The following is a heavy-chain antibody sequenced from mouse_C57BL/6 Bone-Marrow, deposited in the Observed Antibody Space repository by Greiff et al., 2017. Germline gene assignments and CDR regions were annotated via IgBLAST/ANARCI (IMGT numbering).Heavy chain of an antibody. V-gene: IGHV1-64*01. D-gene: IGHD2-1*01. CDR2: IHPNSGST. Sequence: VQLQQPGAELVKPGASVKLSCKASGYTFTSYWMHWVKQRPGQGLEWIGMIHPNSGSTNYNEKFKSKATLTVDKSSSTAYMQLSSLTSEDSAVYYCARRRYYGSYWYCDVWGTGTTVTVSS. CDR3: ARRRYYGSYWYCDV. J-gene: IGHJ1*03. CDR1: GYTFTSYW.